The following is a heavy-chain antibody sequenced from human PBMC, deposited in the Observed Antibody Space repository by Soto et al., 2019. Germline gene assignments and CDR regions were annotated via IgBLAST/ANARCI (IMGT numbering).Heavy chain of an antibody. CDR3: ARGGSGVRGVTNYYYYYGMDV. D-gene: IGHD3-10*01. J-gene: IGHJ6*02. CDR2: IYHSGST. V-gene: IGHV4-30-2*01. Sequence: PSETLSLTCAVSGGSISSGGYSWSWIRQPPGKGLEWIGYIYHSGSTYYNPSLKSRVTISVDRSKNQFSLKLSSVTAADTAVYYCARGGSGVRGVTNYYYYYGMDVWGQGTTVTVSS. CDR1: GGSISSGGYS.